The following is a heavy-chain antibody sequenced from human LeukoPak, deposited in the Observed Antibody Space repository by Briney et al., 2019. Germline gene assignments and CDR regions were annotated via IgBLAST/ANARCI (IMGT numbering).Heavy chain of an antibody. D-gene: IGHD4-17*01. V-gene: IGHV3-21*01. CDR3: ARDGGEYPNKNLDY. CDR1: GFTFSTSS. CDR2: ISGRSSSI. Sequence: GGSLRLSCAASGFTFSTSSMHWVRQAPGKGLEWVSSISGRSSSIDYADSVKGRFTISRDNAKNPLYLQMNSLRAEDTALYYCARDGGEYPNKNLDYWGQGTQVTVSS. J-gene: IGHJ4*02.